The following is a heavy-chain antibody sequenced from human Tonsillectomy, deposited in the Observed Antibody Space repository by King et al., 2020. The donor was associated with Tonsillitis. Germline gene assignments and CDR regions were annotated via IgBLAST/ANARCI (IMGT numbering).Heavy chain of an antibody. J-gene: IGHJ4*02. CDR1: GGSISSSSYY. CDR2: IYYSGST. Sequence: QLQESGPGLVKPSETLSLTCTVSGGSISSSSYYWGWIRQPPGKGLEWIGNIYYSGSTYYNPSLKSRVSISVDTSNNQFSLKLSSVTAADTAVYYCARRAAYYYDRSGSYFDYWGQGTLVTVSS. CDR3: ARRAAYYYDRSGSYFDY. D-gene: IGHD3-22*01. V-gene: IGHV4-39*07.